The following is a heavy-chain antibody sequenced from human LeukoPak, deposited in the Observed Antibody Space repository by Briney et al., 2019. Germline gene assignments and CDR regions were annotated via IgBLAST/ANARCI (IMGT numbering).Heavy chain of an antibody. V-gene: IGHV3-11*04. CDR2: ISSSGSTI. J-gene: IGHJ3*02. Sequence: GGSLRLSCAASGFTFSDYYMSWIRQAPGKGLEWVSYISSSGSTIYYADSVKGRFTISRDNAKNSLYLQMNSLRAEETAVYYCARGLAAAGKRAFDIWGQGTMVTVSS. D-gene: IGHD6-13*01. CDR1: GFTFSDYY. CDR3: ARGLAAAGKRAFDI.